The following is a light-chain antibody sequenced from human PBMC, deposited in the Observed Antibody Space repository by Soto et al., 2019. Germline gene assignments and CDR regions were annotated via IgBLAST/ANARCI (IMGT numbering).Light chain of an antibody. Sequence: QPVLTQSPSASASLGASVKLTCTLSSGHSSYAIAWHQQQPQKGPRYLMKLNSDGSHRKGDGIPDRFSGSSSGAERYLTISSLQSEDDADYYCQTWGTGIRVFGGRTKLTVL. CDR3: QTWGTGIRV. CDR1: SGHSSYA. J-gene: IGLJ2*01. CDR2: LNSDGSH. V-gene: IGLV4-69*01.